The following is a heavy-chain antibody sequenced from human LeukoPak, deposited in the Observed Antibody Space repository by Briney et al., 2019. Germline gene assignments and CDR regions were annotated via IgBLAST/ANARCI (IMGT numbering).Heavy chain of an antibody. V-gene: IGHV3-48*03. CDR1: GFTFSSYA. CDR2: INTSGGST. CDR3: VRDRDFGVGNWFDP. J-gene: IGHJ5*02. D-gene: IGHD3-3*01. Sequence: GESLRLSCAASGFTFSSYAMSWVRQPPGKGLEWVSGINTSGGSTAYASSVKGRFTISRDDANHSLYLQMNSTSAEDPAVYYCVRDRDFGVGNWFDPWGQGTLVTVSS.